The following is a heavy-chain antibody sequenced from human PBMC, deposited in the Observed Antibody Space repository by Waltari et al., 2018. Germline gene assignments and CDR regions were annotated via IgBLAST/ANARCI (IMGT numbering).Heavy chain of an antibody. CDR2: ISSSSSYI. CDR3: AREGEHHAFDI. J-gene: IGHJ3*02. D-gene: IGHD3-16*01. V-gene: IGHV3-21*01. CDR1: GCPLSSYT. Sequence: GQLRSSGVGAGTPGGSLRPSCAPAGCPLSSYTTHWVRQAPGKGLEWVSSISSSSSYIYYADSVKGRFTISRDNAKNSLYLQMNSLRAEDTAVYYCAREGEHHAFDIWGQGTMVTVSS.